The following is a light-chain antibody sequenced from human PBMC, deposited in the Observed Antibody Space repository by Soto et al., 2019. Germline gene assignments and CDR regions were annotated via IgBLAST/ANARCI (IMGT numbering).Light chain of an antibody. CDR2: AAS. V-gene: IGKV1-12*01. CDR1: QGISGW. J-gene: IGKJ4*01. Sequence: DIQMTQSPSSVSASIGDRVTITCRASQGISGWLAWYQQIPGKAPKLLIYAASTLQSGVPSRFSGSGSGTDFTLTISSLQPEDFATYYCQQTNSFPLTFGGGTRWIS. CDR3: QQTNSFPLT.